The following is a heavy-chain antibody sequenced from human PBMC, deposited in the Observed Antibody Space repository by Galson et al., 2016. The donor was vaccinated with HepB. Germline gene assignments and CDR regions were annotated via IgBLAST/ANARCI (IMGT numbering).Heavy chain of an antibody. CDR2: INHGGLT. CDR3: ARVPQPKYYYDSGRGHFLYNGMDV. CDR1: GGSFISNY. V-gene: IGHV4-34*10. Sequence: SETLSLTCGVNGGSFISNYWTWIRQPPGKGLEWIGEINHGGLTKYNPSLESRMKMSVDTSKRQVSLTFRSVTAADTAIYYCARVPQPKYYYDSGRGHFLYNGMDVCGKGTTVTVSS. J-gene: IGHJ6*04. D-gene: IGHD3-10*01.